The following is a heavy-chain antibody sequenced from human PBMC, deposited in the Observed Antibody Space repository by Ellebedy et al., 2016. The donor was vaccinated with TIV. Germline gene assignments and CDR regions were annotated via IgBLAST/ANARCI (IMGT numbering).Heavy chain of an antibody. Sequence: AASVKVSCKSSGYTFIDYGISWVRQAPGQGLDWMGWVSAYSGNTNYAENLQGRVTMTTDTSTDTAYMELRSLRSDDTAVYYCARGRPNSSGPWGQGTLVTVSS. CDR2: VSAYSGNT. CDR3: ARGRPNSSGP. D-gene: IGHD3-22*01. J-gene: IGHJ5*02. CDR1: GYTFIDYG. V-gene: IGHV1-18*01.